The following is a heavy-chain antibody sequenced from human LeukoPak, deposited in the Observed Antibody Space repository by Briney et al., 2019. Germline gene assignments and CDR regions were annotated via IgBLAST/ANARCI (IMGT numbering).Heavy chain of an antibody. CDR3: ARERDGYGDY. D-gene: IGHD5-24*01. CDR2: ISISGTKT. CDR1: EFDFSTHA. V-gene: IGHV3-23*01. J-gene: IGHJ4*02. Sequence: PGGSLRLSCAASEFDFSTHAMTWVRQAPGKGLEWVSAISISGTKTYYADSVKGRFTISRDNSKNTLYPQMYSLRAEDTAVYYCARERDGYGDYWGQGTLVTVSS.